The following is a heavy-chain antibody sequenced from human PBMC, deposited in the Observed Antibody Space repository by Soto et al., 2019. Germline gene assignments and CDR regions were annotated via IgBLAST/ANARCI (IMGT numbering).Heavy chain of an antibody. Sequence: ATLSLTCAVSGVSLTSGNWWTCVRQSPQRGLEYIGEIFHDGTANYYPSFERRVAMSVDTSRNQFSLKLTSVTAADTAVYFCARLVYDTRLNYMYFDFWGPGTLVTVSS. D-gene: IGHD3-10*01. CDR3: ARLVYDTRLNYMYFDF. V-gene: IGHV4-4*01. CDR2: IFHDGTA. CDR1: GVSLTSGNW. J-gene: IGHJ4*02.